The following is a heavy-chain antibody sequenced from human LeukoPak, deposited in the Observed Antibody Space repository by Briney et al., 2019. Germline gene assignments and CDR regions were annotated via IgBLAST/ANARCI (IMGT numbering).Heavy chain of an antibody. CDR1: GFSFSSYG. J-gene: IGHJ1*01. Sequence: GGSLRLSCEASGFSFSSYGMSWVRQAPGEGLEWVSGFSASDGSTYYADSVKGRFTISRDNSKNTLYLQMNSLRAEDTAVYYCAKQPPGGYYYESSGYYQYFQHWGQGTLVTVSS. CDR3: AKQPPGGYYYESSGYYQYFQH. V-gene: IGHV3-23*01. CDR2: FSASDGST. D-gene: IGHD3-22*01.